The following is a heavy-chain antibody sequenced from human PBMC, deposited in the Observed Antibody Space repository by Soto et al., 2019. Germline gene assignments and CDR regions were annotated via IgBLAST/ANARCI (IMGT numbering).Heavy chain of an antibody. CDR1: GYTFTSHG. V-gene: IGHV1-18*01. D-gene: IGHD4-17*01. Sequence: ASVKVSCKASGYTFTSHGVSWVRQAPGQGLEWMGWISAYNGNTNYAQKLQGRVTMTTDTSTSTAYMELRSLRSDDTAVYYCARVINYGDYFWFDPWGQGTLVTVSS. J-gene: IGHJ5*02. CDR2: ISAYNGNT. CDR3: ARVINYGDYFWFDP.